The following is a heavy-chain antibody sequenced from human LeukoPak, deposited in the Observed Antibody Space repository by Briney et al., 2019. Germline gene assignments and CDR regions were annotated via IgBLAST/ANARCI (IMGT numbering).Heavy chain of an antibody. V-gene: IGHV3-30-3*01. CDR2: ISYDGSNK. J-gene: IGHJ3*02. D-gene: IGHD2-2*01. CDR3: ARDSLSKALDI. Sequence: GGSLRLSCAASGFTFSSYAMHWVRQAPGKGLEWVAVISYDGSNKYYADSVEGRFTISRDNSKNTLCLQMNSLRAEDTAVYYCARDSLSKALDIWGQGTMVTVSS. CDR1: GFTFSSYA.